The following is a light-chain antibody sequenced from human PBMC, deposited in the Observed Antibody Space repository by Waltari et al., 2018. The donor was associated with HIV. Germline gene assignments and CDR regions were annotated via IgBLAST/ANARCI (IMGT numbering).Light chain of an antibody. J-gene: IGLJ2*01. V-gene: IGLV2-8*01. CDR3: SSYAGSNTVV. CDR2: EVN. CDR1: SSDVGAYTY. Sequence: QSALTQPPSASGSPGRPVPISCPGTSSDVGAYTYVSWYQQHPGKAPKLMIYEVNKRPSGVPDRFSGSKSGNTASLSVSGLQAEDEADYYCSSYAGSNTVVFGGGTKLTVL.